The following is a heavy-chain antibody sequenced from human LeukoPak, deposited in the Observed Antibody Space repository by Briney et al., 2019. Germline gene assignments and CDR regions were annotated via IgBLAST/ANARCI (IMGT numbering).Heavy chain of an antibody. D-gene: IGHD3-3*01. CDR1: GGTFGSYA. CDR2: IIPIFGTA. Sequence: SVKVSCKASGGTFGSYAISWVRQAPGQGLEWMGGIIPIFGTANYAQKFQGRVTITTDESTSTAYMELSSLRSEDTAVYYCASVVRFLEWLPFDYWGQGTLVVVSS. CDR3: ASVVRFLEWLPFDY. J-gene: IGHJ4*02. V-gene: IGHV1-69*05.